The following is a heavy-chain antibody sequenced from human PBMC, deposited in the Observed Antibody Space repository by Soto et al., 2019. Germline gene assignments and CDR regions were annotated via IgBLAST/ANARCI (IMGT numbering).Heavy chain of an antibody. Sequence: PGGSLRLSCVVSGFSFKNYAMSWVRQAPGKGLEWVSGISSSGSSTYYADSVKGRFTISRDNSKNTLYLQMSSLGAEDTAVYYCARPTGGSSYDTFDYWGQGALVTVSS. J-gene: IGHJ4*02. CDR1: GFSFKNYA. CDR3: ARPTGGSSYDTFDY. D-gene: IGHD1-26*01. CDR2: ISSSGSST. V-gene: IGHV3-23*01.